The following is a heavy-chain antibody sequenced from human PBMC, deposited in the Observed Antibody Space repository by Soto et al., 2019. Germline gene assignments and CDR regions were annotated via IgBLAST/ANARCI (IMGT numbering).Heavy chain of an antibody. V-gene: IGHV4-4*07. CDR1: GGSLSKYY. Sequence: SETLSLTCSVSGGSLSKYYWSWIRQPAGKGLEWIGRISTSGHVVSKVSLRSRLTMSVDMSNNHFCLKLTSVTAADTAVYYCARDNNDFWSLYPLAFDYWGQGALVTVSS. D-gene: IGHD3-3*01. J-gene: IGHJ4*02. CDR2: ISTSGHV. CDR3: ARDNNDFWSLYPLAFDY.